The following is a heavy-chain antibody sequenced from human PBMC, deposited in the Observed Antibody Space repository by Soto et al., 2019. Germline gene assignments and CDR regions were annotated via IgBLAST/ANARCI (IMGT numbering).Heavy chain of an antibody. V-gene: IGHV3-23*01. Sequence: GGSLRLSCAASGFTFSSYAMSWVRQAPGKGLEWVSAISGSGGSTYYADSVKGRFTISRDNSKNTLYLQMNSLRAEDTAVYYCAKDTASLDYYYYYGMDVWGQGTTVTVS. CDR2: ISGSGGST. D-gene: IGHD3-16*01. CDR1: GFTFSSYA. J-gene: IGHJ6*02. CDR3: AKDTASLDYYYYYGMDV.